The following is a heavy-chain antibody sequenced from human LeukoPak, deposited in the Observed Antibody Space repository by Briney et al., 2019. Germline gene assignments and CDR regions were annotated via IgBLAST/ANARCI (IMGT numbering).Heavy chain of an antibody. J-gene: IGHJ1*01. D-gene: IGHD2-8*01. CDR3: ARGRARMSYFQH. CDR1: GGSFSGYY. Sequence: SETLSLTCAVYGGSFSGYYWSWIRRPPGKGLEWIGEINHSGSTNYNPSLKSRVTISVDTSKNQFSLKLSSVTAADTAVYYCARGRARMSYFQHWGQGTLVTVSS. V-gene: IGHV4-34*01. CDR2: INHSGST.